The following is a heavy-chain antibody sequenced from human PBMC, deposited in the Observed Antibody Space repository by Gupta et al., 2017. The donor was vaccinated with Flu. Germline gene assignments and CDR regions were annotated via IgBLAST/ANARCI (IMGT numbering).Heavy chain of an antibody. CDR1: GFSFSDYT. CDR3: ARDYDSTSYYGLDV. V-gene: IGHV3-21*01. D-gene: IGHD3-22*01. CDR2: INSDSVYI. Sequence: VESGGGLVEPGGSLRLSCTASGFSFSDYTLRCVRQAPGKGLEWVSSINSDSVYIYYADSVRGRFTISRDNAEDSLFLQMNSLGAEDTAIYYCARDYDSTSYYGLDVWGQGTAVTVSS. J-gene: IGHJ6*02.